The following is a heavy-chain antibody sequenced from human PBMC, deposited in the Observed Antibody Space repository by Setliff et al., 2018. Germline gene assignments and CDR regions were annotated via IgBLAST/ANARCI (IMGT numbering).Heavy chain of an antibody. V-gene: IGHV1-18*01. CDR3: ARQPMDTIMVTFDY. D-gene: IGHD5-12*01. CDR1: GATFSSHG. CDR2: ISTDDGDT. J-gene: IGHJ4*02. Sequence: ASVKVSCKASGATFSSHGISWVRQAPGQGLEWMGWISTDDGDTNFAQKFQGRVTLTTDTSTGTAYMELSSLTSEDTAVYCCARQPMDTIMVTFDYWGQGILVTVSS.